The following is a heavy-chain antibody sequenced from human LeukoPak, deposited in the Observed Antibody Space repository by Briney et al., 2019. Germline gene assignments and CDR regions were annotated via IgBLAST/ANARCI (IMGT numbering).Heavy chain of an antibody. J-gene: IGHJ5*02. Sequence: SVKVSCKASGGTFSSYATSWVRQAPGQGLEWMGRIIPILGIANYAQKFQGRVTITADKSTSTAYMELSSLRSEDTAVYYCARDRVTMVRGVQNWFDPWGQGTLVTVSS. CDR1: GGTFSSYA. CDR3: ARDRVTMVRGVQNWFDP. CDR2: IIPILGIA. V-gene: IGHV1-69*04. D-gene: IGHD3-10*01.